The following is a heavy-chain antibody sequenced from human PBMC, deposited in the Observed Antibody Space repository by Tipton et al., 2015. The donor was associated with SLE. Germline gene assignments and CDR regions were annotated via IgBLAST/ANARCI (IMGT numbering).Heavy chain of an antibody. D-gene: IGHD1-1*01. CDR2: IYHSGST. Sequence: TLSLTCTVSGYSISSDYYWGWIRQPPGKGLEWIGSIYHSGSTYYNPSLKSRVTISVDTSKNQFSLKLSSVTAADTAVYYCARAGRAWNLFDYLGQGTLVTVSS. J-gene: IGHJ4*02. CDR1: GYSISSDYY. CDR3: ARAGRAWNLFDY. V-gene: IGHV4-38-2*02.